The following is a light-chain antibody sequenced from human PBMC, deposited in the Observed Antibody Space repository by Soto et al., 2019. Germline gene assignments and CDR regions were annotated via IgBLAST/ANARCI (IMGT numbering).Light chain of an antibody. CDR2: TAS. Sequence: DIQMTQSPSTLSASVGDRVTITCRASQSISSWLAWYQQKPGKAPKLLIYTASSLESGVPSRFSGSGSGTEFTLTITSLQPDDFATYYCQQYNSYWSFGQGTKVVIK. CDR1: QSISSW. CDR3: QQYNSYWS. J-gene: IGKJ1*01. V-gene: IGKV1-5*03.